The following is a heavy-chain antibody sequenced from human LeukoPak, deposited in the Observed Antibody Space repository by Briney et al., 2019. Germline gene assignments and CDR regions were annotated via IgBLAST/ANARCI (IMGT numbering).Heavy chain of an antibody. Sequence: PETLSLTCTVSGGSVSGYYWSRLRQPPGKGLEWIAYISHSGNTNYNPSLKSRVTISKDTSKNQFSLRLNSVTAADTAVYHCARGAGWYEYWGQGTLVTVSS. D-gene: IGHD6-19*01. CDR1: GGSVSGYY. CDR3: ARGAGWYEY. V-gene: IGHV4-59*02. J-gene: IGHJ4*02. CDR2: ISHSGNT.